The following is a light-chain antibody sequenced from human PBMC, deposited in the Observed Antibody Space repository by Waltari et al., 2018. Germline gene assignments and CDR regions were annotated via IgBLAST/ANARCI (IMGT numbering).Light chain of an antibody. Sequence: EIVLTQSPDTLSLSPGERATLSCRASQSVSRALAWYQQKPGQAPRLLSYGASNRATGIPDRFSGSGSGTDFSLTISSLEPEDFAVYYCQHYLRLPATFGQGTKVEIK. J-gene: IGKJ1*01. CDR2: GAS. V-gene: IGKV3-20*01. CDR1: QSVSRA. CDR3: QHYLRLPAT.